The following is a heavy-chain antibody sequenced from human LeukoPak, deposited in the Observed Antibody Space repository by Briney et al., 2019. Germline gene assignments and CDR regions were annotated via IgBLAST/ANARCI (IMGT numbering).Heavy chain of an antibody. CDR3: ARDEYSSSFDY. CDR1: GYTFTSYT. D-gene: IGHD6-6*01. Sequence: ASVKVSCKASGYTFTSYTMHWMRQAPGQRLEWMGWINAGNGNTKYSQRLQGRVTMTTDTSTSTAYMELRSLRSDDTAVYYCARDEYSSSFDYWGQGTLVTVSS. CDR2: INAGNGNT. V-gene: IGHV1-3*01. J-gene: IGHJ4*02.